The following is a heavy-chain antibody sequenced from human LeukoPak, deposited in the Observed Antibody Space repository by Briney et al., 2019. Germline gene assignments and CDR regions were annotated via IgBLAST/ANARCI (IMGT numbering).Heavy chain of an antibody. CDR2: ISYDGSNK. Sequence: PGRSLRLSCPASGFTFSSYAMHWVRQAPGKGLEWVAVISYDGSNKYYADSVKGRFTISRDNSKNTLYLQMNSLRAEDTAVYYCARDGGSSLIDYWGQGTLVTVSS. J-gene: IGHJ4*02. D-gene: IGHD1-26*01. CDR1: GFTFSSYA. CDR3: ARDGGSSLIDY. V-gene: IGHV3-30-3*01.